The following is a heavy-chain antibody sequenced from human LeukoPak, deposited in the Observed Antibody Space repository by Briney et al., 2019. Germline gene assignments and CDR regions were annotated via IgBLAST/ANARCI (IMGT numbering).Heavy chain of an antibody. CDR1: GDSVSTASNA. CDR3: ARDPVGGSTIFDS. Sequence: SQTLSLTCAISGDSVSTASNAWYWIRQSPSRGLEWLGRTYYNSKWYTDYAVSVSGRTTINPDTSRNQLSLQLSFVTPEDTAVYFCARDPVGGSTIFDSWGQGTLVTVSS. J-gene: IGHJ4*02. V-gene: IGHV6-1*01. D-gene: IGHD1-26*01. CDR2: TYYNSKWYT.